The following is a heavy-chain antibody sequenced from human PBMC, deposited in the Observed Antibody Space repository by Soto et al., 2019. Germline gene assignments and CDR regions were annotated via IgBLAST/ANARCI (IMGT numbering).Heavy chain of an antibody. CDR1: GFTFSSYA. J-gene: IGHJ4*02. V-gene: IGHV3-23*01. CDR3: ARSFSGWYLLDY. Sequence: PGGSLRLSCAASGFTFSSYAMSWVRQAPGRGLEWVSAISGSGGSTYYADSVKGRFTISRDNPKNTLHLQMNSLRAEDTAIYYCARSFSGWYLLDYWGQGTLVTVSS. CDR2: ISGSGGST. D-gene: IGHD6-19*01.